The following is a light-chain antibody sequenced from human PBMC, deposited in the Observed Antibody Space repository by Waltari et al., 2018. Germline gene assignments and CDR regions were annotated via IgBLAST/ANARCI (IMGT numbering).Light chain of an antibody. CDR3: MQALQTPWT. J-gene: IGKJ1*01. V-gene: IGKV2-28*01. Sequence: DIVVTQSPPSLPVTPGEPASISCRSSQSLLDRNGYNLLDWYLQKPGQSPQLLIYFGSNRASGVPDRFSGSGSGRDFTLKISRVEAEDVGVYYCMQALQTPWTFGQGTKVEIK. CDR2: FGS. CDR1: QSLLDRNGYNL.